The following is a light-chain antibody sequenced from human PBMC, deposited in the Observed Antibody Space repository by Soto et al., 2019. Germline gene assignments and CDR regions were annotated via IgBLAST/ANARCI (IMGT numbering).Light chain of an antibody. V-gene: IGLV1-40*01. J-gene: IGLJ1*01. CDR3: QSYDSSLSGYV. CDR1: SSNIGAGYD. CDR2: GNT. Sequence: QSVLTQPPSVSGAPGQRVTMSCTGSSSNIGAGYDVHWYQQLPGTAPKLLISGNTNRPSGVPDRFYGSKSGTSASLAITGLQAEDEADYYCQSYDSSLSGYVFGTGTKLTVL.